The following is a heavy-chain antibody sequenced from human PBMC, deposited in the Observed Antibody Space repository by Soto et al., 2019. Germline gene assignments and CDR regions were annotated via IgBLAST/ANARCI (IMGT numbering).Heavy chain of an antibody. CDR1: GLTFSSYW. CDR2: IKHDGSEK. Sequence: PGGSLRLSCVVSGLTFSSYWMTWVRQAPGKGLEWVANIKHDGSEKNYVDSVKGRFTISRDNAQNSLYLQMNSLRVEDTAVYYCARDIGLTGYDVHDYWGQGTLVTVSS. J-gene: IGHJ4*02. CDR3: ARDIGLTGYDVHDY. D-gene: IGHD3-9*01. V-gene: IGHV3-7*01.